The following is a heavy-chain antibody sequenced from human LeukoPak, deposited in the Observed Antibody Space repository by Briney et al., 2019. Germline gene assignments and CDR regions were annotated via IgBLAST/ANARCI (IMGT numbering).Heavy chain of an antibody. D-gene: IGHD3-3*01. CDR1: GYTFIGYY. V-gene: IGHV1-2*02. CDR3: ARGYDFWSGYRIDY. CDR2: INPNSGGT. Sequence: ASVKVSCKASGYTFIGYYIQWVRQAPGQGLEWMGWINPNSGGTNYAQKFQGRVTMTRDTSISTAYMELSRLRSDDTAVYYCARGYDFWSGYRIDYWGQGTLVTVSS. J-gene: IGHJ4*02.